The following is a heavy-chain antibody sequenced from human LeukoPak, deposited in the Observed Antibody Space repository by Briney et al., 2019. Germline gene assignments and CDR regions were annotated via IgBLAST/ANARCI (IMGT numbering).Heavy chain of an antibody. CDR3: ARGQTPCPRTCLDY. CDR2: INQDGSEE. J-gene: IGHJ4*02. D-gene: IGHD1-14*01. V-gene: IGHV3-7*04. CDR1: GFTFTGRW. Sequence: GGSLRLSCATAGFTFTGRWMSWVRQAPGKRLEWVANINQDGSEENYVDSVRGRFTISRHNARNSLFLQMNSLRAEDTAVYYCARGQTPCPRTCLDYWGQGTLVTVSS.